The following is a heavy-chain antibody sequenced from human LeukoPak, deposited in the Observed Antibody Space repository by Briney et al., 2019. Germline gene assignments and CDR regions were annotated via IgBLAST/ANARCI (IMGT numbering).Heavy chain of an antibody. CDR2: IYYSGST. V-gene: IGHV4-59*01. CDR1: GGSISSYY. J-gene: IGHJ4*02. D-gene: IGHD2-2*03. Sequence: SETLSLTCTVSGGSISSYYWGWIRQPPGKGLEWIGYIYYSGSTNYNPSLKSRVTISVDTSKNQFSLKLSSVTAADTAVYYCARVNPGYCSSTSCYGGESIDYWGQGTLVTVSS. CDR3: ARVNPGYCSSTSCYGGESIDY.